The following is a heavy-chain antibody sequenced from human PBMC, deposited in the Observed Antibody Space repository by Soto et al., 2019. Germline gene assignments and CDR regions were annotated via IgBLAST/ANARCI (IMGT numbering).Heavy chain of an antibody. J-gene: IGHJ6*02. V-gene: IGHV1-46*01. CDR2: ISPRDGST. CDR1: GYTFITYA. CDR3: ARARYYYYGMDV. Sequence: QVQLVQSGAEVKKPGASVKVSCKSSGYTFITYAMYWVRQAPGQGLEWMGIISPRDGSTTYALKFQGRVAVTRDTSTSTVYMELSNLRSEDTAVYYCARARYYYYGMDVWGQGTTVTVSS.